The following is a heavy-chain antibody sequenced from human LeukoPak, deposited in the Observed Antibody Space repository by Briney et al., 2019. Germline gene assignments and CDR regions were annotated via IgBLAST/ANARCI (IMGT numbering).Heavy chain of an antibody. Sequence: PGGSLRLSCAASGFTFSSYAMHWVRQAPGKGLEWVAVISYGGSNKYYADSVKGRFTISRDNSKNTLYLQMNSLRAEDTAVYYCARGGGYSYATVDYWGQGTLVTVSS. D-gene: IGHD5-18*01. CDR1: GFTFSSYA. J-gene: IGHJ4*02. CDR3: ARGGGYSYATVDY. CDR2: ISYGGSNK. V-gene: IGHV3-30-3*01.